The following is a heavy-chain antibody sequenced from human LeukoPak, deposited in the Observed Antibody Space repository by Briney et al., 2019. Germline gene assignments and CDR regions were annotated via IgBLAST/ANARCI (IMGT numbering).Heavy chain of an antibody. Sequence: QSGGSLRLSCAASGFTFSSYAMSWVRQAQGKGLEWVSSIRVSGDRIFYVDSVKGRFTISRDNSKNTLFLQMSSLRAEDTAVYYCAKARYGDNISDGFDAWGQGTMVTVSS. D-gene: IGHD4-17*01. CDR1: GFTFSSYA. J-gene: IGHJ3*01. CDR3: AKARYGDNISDGFDA. V-gene: IGHV3-23*01. CDR2: IRVSGDRI.